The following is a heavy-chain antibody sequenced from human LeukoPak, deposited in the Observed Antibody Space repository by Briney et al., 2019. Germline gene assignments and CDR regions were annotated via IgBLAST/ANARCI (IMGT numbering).Heavy chain of an antibody. CDR3: ALGGDYYDSSGYYS. D-gene: IGHD3-22*01. CDR2: IYYSGST. J-gene: IGHJ4*02. Sequence: SETLPLTCTVSGGSISSYYWSWIRQPPGKGLEWIGYIYYSGSTNYNPSLKSRVTISVDTSKNQFSLKLSSVAAADTAVYYCALGGDYYDSSGYYSWGQGTLVTVSS. V-gene: IGHV4-59*01. CDR1: GGSISSYY.